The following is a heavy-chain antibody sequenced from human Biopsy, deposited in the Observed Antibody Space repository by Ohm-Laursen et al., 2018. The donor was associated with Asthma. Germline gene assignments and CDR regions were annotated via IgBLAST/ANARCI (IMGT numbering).Heavy chain of an antibody. CDR3: SREGVAGTHIED. Sequence: SLRLSCAASRFTYQMHWVRQAPGKGLEWVAVISYDGSTIYYADSVKGRFTISRDNSKNTLSLQMNSLTAEDTAVYYGSREGVAGTHIEDWGQGTLVTVSS. CDR1: RFTYQ. CDR2: ISYDGSTI. V-gene: IGHV3-30-3*01. J-gene: IGHJ4*02. D-gene: IGHD6-19*01.